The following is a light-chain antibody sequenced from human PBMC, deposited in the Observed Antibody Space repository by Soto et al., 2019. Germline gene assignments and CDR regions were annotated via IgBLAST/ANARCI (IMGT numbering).Light chain of an antibody. J-gene: IGLJ2*01. CDR1: SSDVGGYNY. V-gene: IGLV2-14*01. CDR3: SSYTSSSTLYVV. CDR2: EVS. Sequence: QSALTQPASVSGSPGQSITISCTGTSSDVGGYNYVSWYQQHPGKAPKLMIYEVSNRPSGVSNRFSGSKSGNTASLTISGLQAEDEADYYCSSYTSSSTLYVVFGGGIKLTVL.